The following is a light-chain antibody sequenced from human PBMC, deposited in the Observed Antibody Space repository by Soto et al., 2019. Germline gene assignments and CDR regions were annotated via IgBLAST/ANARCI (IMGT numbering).Light chain of an antibody. CDR1: TSDVGSYSL. J-gene: IGLJ1*01. Sequence: QSVLTQPASVSGSPGQSITMSCTGTTSDVGSYSLLSWYQQHPGKAPKLMIYEDSKRPSGVSNRFSGSKSGNTASLTISGLQADDEADYYCYSYEGSSIYVFGPVTKVTVL. V-gene: IGLV2-23*01. CDR3: YSYEGSSIYV. CDR2: EDS.